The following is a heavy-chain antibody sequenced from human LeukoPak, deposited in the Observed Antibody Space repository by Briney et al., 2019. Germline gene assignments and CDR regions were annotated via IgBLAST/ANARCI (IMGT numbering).Heavy chain of an antibody. CDR3: VKDRKPDSRYNFDY. J-gene: IGHJ4*02. V-gene: IGHV3-23*01. CDR1: GFTFSTYA. Sequence: GGSLRLSCAASGFTFSTYAMNWVRQAPGKGLEWVSVITGDTATIYCADSVRGRFTISGDNSKNMLYLQMNSLRAEDTATYYCVKDRKPDSRYNFDYWGQGTLVTVSS. CDR2: ITGDTATI. D-gene: IGHD5-24*01.